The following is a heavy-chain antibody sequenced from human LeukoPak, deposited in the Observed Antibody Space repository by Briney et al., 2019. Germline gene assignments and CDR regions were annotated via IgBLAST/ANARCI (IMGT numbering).Heavy chain of an antibody. Sequence: GGSLRLSCAASGFTFSNYGMHWVRQVPGKGLEWVAVIWYDGSNRYYADSVKGRFTISRDNSKNTLYLQMNSLRAEDTAVYYCAKDYYGPSGGIDYWGQGTLVTVSS. CDR2: IWYDGSNR. CDR3: AKDYYGPSGGIDY. V-gene: IGHV3-33*06. D-gene: IGHD3-10*01. CDR1: GFTFSNYG. J-gene: IGHJ4*02.